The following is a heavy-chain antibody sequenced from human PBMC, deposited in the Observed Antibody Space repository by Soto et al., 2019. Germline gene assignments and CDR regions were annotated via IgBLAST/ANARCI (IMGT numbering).Heavy chain of an antibody. Sequence: EVQLLESGGGLVQPGGSLRLSCAASGFTFSSYAMSWVRQAPGKGLEWVSAISGSGGSTYYADSVKGRFTISRDNSNNTLYRQMNSLTAEATAVYDCARGYSSGWLPPDYWGQGALVTVSS. J-gene: IGHJ4*02. CDR2: ISGSGGST. CDR1: GFTFSSYA. CDR3: ARGYSSGWLPPDY. D-gene: IGHD6-19*01. V-gene: IGHV3-23*01.